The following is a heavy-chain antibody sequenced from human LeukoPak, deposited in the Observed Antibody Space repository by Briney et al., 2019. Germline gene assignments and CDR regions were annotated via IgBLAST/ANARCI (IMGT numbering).Heavy chain of an antibody. V-gene: IGHV3-23*01. Sequence: GGSLRLSCAASGFTFSSHAMSWVRQAPGKGLEWLSSISGTGDTTHYADSVKGRFTISRDNFETTLYLQMNSLRAEDTAVYYCAKALRVMYFYDSSGYYYTPFDYWGQGTLVTVSS. D-gene: IGHD3-22*01. CDR1: GFTFSSHA. CDR3: AKALRVMYFYDSSGYYYTPFDY. J-gene: IGHJ4*02. CDR2: ISGTGDTT.